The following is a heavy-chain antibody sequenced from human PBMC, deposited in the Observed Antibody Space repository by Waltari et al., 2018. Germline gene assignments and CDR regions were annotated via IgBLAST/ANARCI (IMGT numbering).Heavy chain of an antibody. CDR3: ARKGSLGANPFDY. V-gene: IGHV3-7*01. CDR2: IKQEGREQ. Sequence: EVQLAAAGGGLVRPGGCLRLPRPASGFTFSRYWMRWLRQAPGKGGEGVARIKQEGREQYYGDSMKGGITISKDNAKMCLLLQMNRLGAEDAAVYCCARKGSLGANPFDYWGQGTLVTVSS. CDR1: GFTFSRYW. J-gene: IGHJ4*02.